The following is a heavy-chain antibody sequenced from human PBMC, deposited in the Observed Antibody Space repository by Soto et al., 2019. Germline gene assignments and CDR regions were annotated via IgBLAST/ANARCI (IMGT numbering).Heavy chain of an antibody. J-gene: IGHJ6*02. CDR1: GGSFSGYY. D-gene: IGHD6-13*01. V-gene: IGHV4-34*01. CDR3: ARGRRLYSSSWYVNYYYGMDV. Sequence: SETLSLTCAVYGGSFSGYYWSWIRQPPGKGLEWIGEINHSGSTNYNPSLKSRVTISVDTSKNQFSLKLSSVTAADTAVYYCARGRRLYSSSWYVNYYYGMDVWGQGTTVT. CDR2: INHSGST.